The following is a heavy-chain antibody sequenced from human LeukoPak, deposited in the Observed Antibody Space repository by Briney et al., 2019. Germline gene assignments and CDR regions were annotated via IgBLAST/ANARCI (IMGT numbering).Heavy chain of an antibody. V-gene: IGHV1-2*04. CDR1: GYTFTGYY. Sequence: ASVKVSCKASGYTFTGYYMHWVRQAPGQGLEWMGWINPNSGGTNYAQKFQGWVTMTRDTSISTAYMELSRLRSDDTAVYYCARDPRGYNGYDDYYYGMDVWGQGTTVTVSS. D-gene: IGHD5-12*01. J-gene: IGHJ6*02. CDR2: INPNSGGT. CDR3: ARDPRGYNGYDDYYYGMDV.